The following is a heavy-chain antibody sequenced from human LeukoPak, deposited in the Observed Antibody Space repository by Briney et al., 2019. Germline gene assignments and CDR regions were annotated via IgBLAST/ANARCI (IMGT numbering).Heavy chain of an antibody. CDR2: INHSGST. CDR3: ARRGYCSSTSCYRPNWFDP. D-gene: IGHD2-2*01. CDR1: GGSFSGYY. Sequence: SETLSLTCAVYGGSFSGYYWSWIRQPPGKGREWIGEINHSGSTNYNPSLKSRVTISVDTSKKQFSLKLSSVTAADTAVYYCARRGYCSSTSCYRPNWFDPWGQGTLVTVSS. V-gene: IGHV4-34*01. J-gene: IGHJ5*02.